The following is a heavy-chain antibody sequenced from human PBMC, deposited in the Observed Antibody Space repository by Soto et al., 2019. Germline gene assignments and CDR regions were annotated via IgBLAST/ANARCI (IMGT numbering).Heavy chain of an antibody. CDR2: IKSKTDGGTT. V-gene: IGHV3-15*01. Sequence: EVQLVESGGGLVKPGGSLRLSCAASGFTFSNAWMSWVRQAPGKGLEWVGRIKSKTDGGTTDYAAPVKGRFTISRDDSKNTLYLQMNSLKTEYSDLYYCTRPARWWLRSECWGQGTLVTVSS. CDR3: TRPARWWLRSEC. J-gene: IGHJ4*02. CDR1: GFTFSNAW. D-gene: IGHD5-12*01.